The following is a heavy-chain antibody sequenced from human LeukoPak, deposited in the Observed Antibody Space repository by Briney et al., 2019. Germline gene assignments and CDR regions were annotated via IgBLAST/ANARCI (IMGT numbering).Heavy chain of an antibody. J-gene: IGHJ3*02. V-gene: IGHV1-18*01. Sequence: GASVKVSCKASGYTFTSYGISWVRQAPGQGLEWMGWIIAYNGNTNYAQKLQGRVTMTTDTSTSTAYMELRSLRSDDTAVYYCARDLFSGSYLGMNAFDIWGQGTMVTVSS. CDR1: GYTFTSYG. CDR2: IIAYNGNT. D-gene: IGHD1-26*01. CDR3: ARDLFSGSYLGMNAFDI.